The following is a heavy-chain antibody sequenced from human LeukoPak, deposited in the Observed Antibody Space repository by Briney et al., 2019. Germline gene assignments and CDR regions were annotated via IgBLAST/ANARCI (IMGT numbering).Heavy chain of an antibody. CDR3: ARDYQTEAPDY. CDR2: ISSYNDNT. CDR1: GYTFSNYG. J-gene: IGHJ4*02. V-gene: IGHV1-18*01. Sequence: WASVKVSCKASGYTFSNYGISWVRQAPGQGLEWMGWISSYNDNTNYAQKLQGRVTMTTDTSTSTAYMELRSLRSDDTAVYYCARDYQTEAPDYWGQGTLVTVSS.